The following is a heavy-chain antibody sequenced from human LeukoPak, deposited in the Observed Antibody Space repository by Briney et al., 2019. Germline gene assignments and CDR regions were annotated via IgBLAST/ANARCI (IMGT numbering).Heavy chain of an antibody. CDR2: INPNSGGT. V-gene: IGHV1-2*02. Sequence: GASVKVSCKASGYTFTGYYMHWVRQAPGQGLEWMGWINPNSGGTNYAQKFQGRVTMTRDTSISTAYMELSRLRSDGTAVYYCALTTVTTGRFDPWGQGTLVTVSS. CDR1: GYTFTGYY. D-gene: IGHD4-17*01. CDR3: ALTTVTTGRFDP. J-gene: IGHJ5*02.